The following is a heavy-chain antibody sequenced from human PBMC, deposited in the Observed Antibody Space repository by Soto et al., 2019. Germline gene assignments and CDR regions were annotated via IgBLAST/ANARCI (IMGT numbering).Heavy chain of an antibody. J-gene: IGHJ6*02. V-gene: IGHV1-69*01. Sequence: QVQLVQSGAEVKKPGSSVKVSCKTSGVSFNNNGIGWVRQAPGHGLEWMGGVSPPFRTSNYARKFQGRISITADASTGTVNMELISLTSEDTAQYYCARVLYYGSGSYSPYGMDVWGQGPTVTVSS. D-gene: IGHD3-10*01. CDR2: VSPPFRTS. CDR3: ARVLYYGSGSYSPYGMDV. CDR1: GVSFNNNG.